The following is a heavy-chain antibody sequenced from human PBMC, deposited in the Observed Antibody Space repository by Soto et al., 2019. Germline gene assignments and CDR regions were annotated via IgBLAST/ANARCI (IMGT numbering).Heavy chain of an antibody. D-gene: IGHD3-3*01. CDR3: ARDVDYDFWSGHVSDGLDV. V-gene: IGHV4-4*07. J-gene: IGHJ6*02. CDR1: GASIDNYY. CDR2: IHTSGRT. Sequence: QVQLQESGPGLVKPSETLSLMCSVTGASIDNYYWTWIRQPDGKGLEWIGRIHTSGRTSYNPSLKNRVTMSVDIFKNQFSLNLSSVTAADTAVYYCARDVDYDFWSGHVSDGLDVWGQGTTVTVSS.